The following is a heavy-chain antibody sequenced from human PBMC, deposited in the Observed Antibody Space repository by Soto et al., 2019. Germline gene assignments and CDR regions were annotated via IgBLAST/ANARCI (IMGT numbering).Heavy chain of an antibody. D-gene: IGHD3-22*01. V-gene: IGHV1-3*01. Sequence: ASVKVSCKASGYTFTSYAMHWVRQAPGQRLEWMGWINAGNGNTKYSQKFQGRVTITRDTSASTAYMELSSLRAEDTAVYYFARPTYYYYSSGPPAYWGQGTLVTVSS. J-gene: IGHJ4*02. CDR2: INAGNGNT. CDR3: ARPTYYYYSSGPPAY. CDR1: GYTFTSYA.